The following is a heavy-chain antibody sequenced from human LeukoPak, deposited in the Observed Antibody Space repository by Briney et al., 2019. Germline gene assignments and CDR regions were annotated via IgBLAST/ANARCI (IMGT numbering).Heavy chain of an antibody. V-gene: IGHV3-23*01. Sequence: GGSLRLSCAASGFTFSSYAMSWVRQAPGKGLEWVSAISGSGGSTYYADSVKGRFTISRDNSKNTLYLQMNSLRAEDTAAYYCAKDLGGDTIFGVVINFFDYWGQGTLVTVSS. CDR2: ISGSGGST. CDR1: GFTFSSYA. D-gene: IGHD3-3*01. J-gene: IGHJ4*02. CDR3: AKDLGGDTIFGVVINFFDY.